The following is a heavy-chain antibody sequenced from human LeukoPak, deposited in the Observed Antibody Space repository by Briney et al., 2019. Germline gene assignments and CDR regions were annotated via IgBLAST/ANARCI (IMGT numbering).Heavy chain of an antibody. D-gene: IGHD3-10*01. CDR2: IKQDGNEK. Sequence: GGSLRLSCAASGFRFNTFWMSWVRQAPGKGLEWVANIKQDGNEKYYVDSVRGRFTISRDNAKNSLYLQMNSLRAEDTALYYCASASMVRGGDEYWGQGTLVTVSS. CDR3: ASASMVRGGDEY. J-gene: IGHJ4*02. CDR1: GFRFNTFW. V-gene: IGHV3-7*01.